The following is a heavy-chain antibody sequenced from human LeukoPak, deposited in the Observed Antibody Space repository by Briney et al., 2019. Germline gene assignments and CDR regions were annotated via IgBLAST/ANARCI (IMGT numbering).Heavy chain of an antibody. CDR2: ISSSSSYI. CDR1: GFTFSSYS. D-gene: IGHD2-21*01. CDR3: TRQSENYSLDY. V-gene: IGHV3-21*01. J-gene: IGHJ4*02. Sequence: GGSLRLSCAASGFTFSSYSMNWVRQAPGKGLEWVSSISSSSSYIYYAESVKGRFTISRDNSKNTLYLQMNSLRAEDTAVYFCTRQSENYSLDYWGQGTLVTVSS.